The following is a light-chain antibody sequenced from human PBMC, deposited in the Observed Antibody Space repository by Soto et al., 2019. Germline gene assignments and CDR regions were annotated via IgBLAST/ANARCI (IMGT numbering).Light chain of an antibody. J-gene: IGLJ1*01. CDR1: KSNIESNT. CDR2: SND. V-gene: IGLV1-44*01. CDR3: AAWDDSLNGYYV. Sequence: QSVLTPPPSVSGPPGQRVTISCSGSKSNIESNTVNWFQQLPGSAPKLLIHSNDQRPSGVPDRFSGSKSGTSASLAISGLQSEDEADYFCAAWDDSLNGYYVFGTGTKVTVL.